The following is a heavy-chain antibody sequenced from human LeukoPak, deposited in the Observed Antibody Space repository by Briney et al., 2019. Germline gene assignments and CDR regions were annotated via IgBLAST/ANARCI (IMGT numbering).Heavy chain of an antibody. J-gene: IGHJ4*02. Sequence: PSETLSLTCTVSGGSISSSSYYWGWIRQPPGKGLEWIGSIYYSESTYYNPSLKSRVTISVDTSKNQFSLKLSSVTAADTAVYYCARMRLGYCSGGSCYALDYWGQGTLVTVSS. D-gene: IGHD2-15*01. CDR1: GGSISSSSYY. CDR3: ARMRLGYCSGGSCYALDY. CDR2: IYYSEST. V-gene: IGHV4-39*07.